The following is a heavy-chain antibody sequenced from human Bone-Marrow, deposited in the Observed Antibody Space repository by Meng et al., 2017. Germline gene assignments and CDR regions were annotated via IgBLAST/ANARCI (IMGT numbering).Heavy chain of an antibody. CDR3: ASMTTVTVDYYFDY. V-gene: IGHV1-69*01. J-gene: IGHJ4*02. CDR2: IITIFGTA. CDR1: GGTFSSYA. Sequence: QVQPVKSGAEVKKPGSSVKVSCKASGGTFSSYAISWVRQAPGQGLEWMGGIITIFGTANYAQKFQGRVTITADESTSTAYMELSSLRSEDTAVYYCASMTTVTVDYYFDYWGQGTLVTVAS. D-gene: IGHD4-17*01.